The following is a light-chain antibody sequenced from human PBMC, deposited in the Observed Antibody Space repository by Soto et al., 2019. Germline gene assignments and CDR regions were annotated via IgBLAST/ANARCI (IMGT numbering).Light chain of an antibody. J-gene: IGLJ3*02. CDR3: SAYTARSTLV. V-gene: IGLV2-14*02. CDR2: EGS. Sequence: QSALTQPASVSGSPGQSITISCTGVSSDVGRYYLVSWYQHHSGKAPKLLIYEGSKRPSGVSARFSGSKSDNTASLTISGLQPEDEGDYYCSAYTARSTLVFGGGTKLTVL. CDR1: SSDVGRYYL.